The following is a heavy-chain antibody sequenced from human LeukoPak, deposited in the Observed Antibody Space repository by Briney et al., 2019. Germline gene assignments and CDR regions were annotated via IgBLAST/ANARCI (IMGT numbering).Heavy chain of an antibody. Sequence: SETLSLTCTVSGGSISSYYWGWIRQPAGKGLEWIGRIYTSGSTNYNPSLKSRVTMSVDTSKNQFSLKLSSVTAADTAVYYCARVPYSSGWYDYWGQGTLVTVSS. CDR1: GGSISSYY. V-gene: IGHV4-4*07. CDR2: IYTSGST. CDR3: ARVPYSSGWYDY. D-gene: IGHD6-19*01. J-gene: IGHJ4*02.